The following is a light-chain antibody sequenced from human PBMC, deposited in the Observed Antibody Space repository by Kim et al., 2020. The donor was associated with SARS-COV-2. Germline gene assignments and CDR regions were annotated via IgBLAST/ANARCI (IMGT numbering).Light chain of an antibody. CDR2: GKN. J-gene: IGLJ2*01. CDR1: GGRNDY. CDR3: NSRACSGNRI. V-gene: IGLV3-19*01. Sequence: VAWGQKVRGTCPGDGGRNDYASWYQQKPGQAPVLIMYGKNNRPSGVTNRFSGSRSGNTASVTITRAQAEDEADYYCNSRACSGNRIFGGGTQLTVL.